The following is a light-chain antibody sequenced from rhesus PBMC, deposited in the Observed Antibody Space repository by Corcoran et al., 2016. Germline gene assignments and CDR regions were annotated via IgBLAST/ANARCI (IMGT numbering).Light chain of an antibody. CDR1: QSVSSY. V-gene: IGKV3S9*01. CDR2: GAS. CDR3: QQYSNWPLT. J-gene: IGKJ4*01. Sequence: EIVMTQSPATLSLSPGERATLSCRASQSVSSYVAWYQQKPEQAPRLPIYGASSRATGIPDRFSGSGVGTDFTLTISSLEPEDFAVYYCQQYSNWPLTFGGGTKVEIK.